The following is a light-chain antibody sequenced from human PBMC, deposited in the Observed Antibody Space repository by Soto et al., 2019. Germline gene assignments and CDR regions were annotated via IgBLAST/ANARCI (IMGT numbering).Light chain of an antibody. J-gene: IGLJ2*01. CDR2: DVN. V-gene: IGLV2-8*01. Sequence: QSALTQPPSASGSPGQSVTISCTGTSSDIGAYNFVSWYQQHPHKAPRLLIYDVNKRPSGVPDRFSGSKSGNTASLTVSGLQAEDEADYHCSSYAGINNLVFFGGGTQLTVL. CDR1: SSDIGAYNF. CDR3: SSYAGINNLVF.